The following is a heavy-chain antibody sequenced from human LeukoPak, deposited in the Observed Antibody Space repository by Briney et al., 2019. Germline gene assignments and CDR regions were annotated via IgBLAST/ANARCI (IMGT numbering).Heavy chain of an antibody. CDR3: ARDGDTVLTRGYYYYMDV. CDR2: IYSGGST. V-gene: IGHV3-53*01. D-gene: IGHD4-23*01. J-gene: IGHJ6*03. CDR1: GFTVSSNY. Sequence: GGSLRLSCAASGFTVSSNYMSWVRQAPGKGLEWVSVIYSGGSTYYADSVKGRFTISRDNSKNTLYLQMNSLRAEDTAVYYCARDGDTVLTRGYYYYMDVWGKGTTVTVSS.